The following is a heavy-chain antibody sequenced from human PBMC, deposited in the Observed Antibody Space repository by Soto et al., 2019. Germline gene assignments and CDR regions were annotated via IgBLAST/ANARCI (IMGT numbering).Heavy chain of an antibody. CDR3: AREGGYNYVDY. CDR2: ISYDGSNK. CDR1: GFPFNTYA. Sequence: GGSLRLSCAASGFPFNTYAMHWVRQAPGKGLEWEAVISYDGSNKYYADSVKGRFTISRDNSKNTLYLQMNSLRADDTAVYYCAREGGYNYVDYWGQGTLVTVSS. V-gene: IGHV3-30-3*01. J-gene: IGHJ4*02. D-gene: IGHD5-12*01.